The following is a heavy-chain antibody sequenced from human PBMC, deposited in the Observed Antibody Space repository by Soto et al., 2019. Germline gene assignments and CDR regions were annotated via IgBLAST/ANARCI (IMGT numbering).Heavy chain of an antibody. CDR3: AKETVWDIVVVPAPTWYFDY. Sequence: GGSLRLSCAASGFTFSSYAMSWVRQAPGKGLEWVSAISGSGGSTYYADSVKGRFTISRDNSKNTLYLQMDSLRAEDTAVYYCAKETVWDIVVVPAPTWYFDYCGQGALVTVSS. CDR1: GFTFSSYA. V-gene: IGHV3-23*01. CDR2: ISGSGGST. D-gene: IGHD2-2*01. J-gene: IGHJ4*02.